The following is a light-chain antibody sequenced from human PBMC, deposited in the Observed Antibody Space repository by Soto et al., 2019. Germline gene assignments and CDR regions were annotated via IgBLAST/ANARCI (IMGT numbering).Light chain of an antibody. V-gene: IGKV1-5*01. Sequence: DIQMTQSPSTLSASVGDRVTITCRATQSISSRLAWYQQKPGKAPKLLIYDSSSLESGVPSRFSGSGSGTEFTLTISSLQPDYFATYYCQQYNSYSWTFGQGTKVEIK. CDR3: QQYNSYSWT. J-gene: IGKJ1*01. CDR1: QSISSR. CDR2: DSS.